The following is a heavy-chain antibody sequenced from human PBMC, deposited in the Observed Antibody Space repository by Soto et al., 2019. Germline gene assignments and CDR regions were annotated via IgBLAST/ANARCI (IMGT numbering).Heavy chain of an antibody. D-gene: IGHD6-13*01. J-gene: IGHJ4*02. V-gene: IGHV3-23*01. CDR3: ARGSSRWYFDY. Sequence: EVQLLESGGGLVQPGGSLRLSCAASGFTFSSYAMNWVRQAPGKGLEWVSVISGSGDSTYYADSVKGRFTISRDNAKSMPYLQMNSLRAEETAVYYCARGSSRWYFDYWGQGTRVTVSS. CDR2: ISGSGDST. CDR1: GFTFSSYA.